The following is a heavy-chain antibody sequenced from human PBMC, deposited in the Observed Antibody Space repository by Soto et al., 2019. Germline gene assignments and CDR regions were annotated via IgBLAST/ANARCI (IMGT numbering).Heavy chain of an antibody. CDR3: AGRFQYYYDSSGYESPDWFDP. Sequence: ASVKVSCKASGYTFTSYGISWVRQAPGQGLEWMGWISAYNGNTNYAQKLQGRVTMTTDTSTSTAYMELRSLRSDDTAVYYCAGRFQYYYDSSGYESPDWFDPWGQGTLVTVSS. CDR1: GYTFTSYG. V-gene: IGHV1-18*04. J-gene: IGHJ5*02. CDR2: ISAYNGNT. D-gene: IGHD3-22*01.